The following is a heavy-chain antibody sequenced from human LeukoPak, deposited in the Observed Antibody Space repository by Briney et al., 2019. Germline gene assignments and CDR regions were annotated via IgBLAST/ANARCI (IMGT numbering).Heavy chain of an antibody. Sequence: PSETLSLTCAVSGGSLSSSSYYWGWIRQPPGKGLEWIGSIYYSGSTYYNPSLKSRVTISVDASKNQFSLKLSSVTAADTAVYYCARDRYYSGRRIGAFDIWGQGTMVTVSS. D-gene: IGHD1-26*01. V-gene: IGHV4-39*02. CDR1: GGSLSSSSYY. CDR3: ARDRYYSGRRIGAFDI. CDR2: IYYSGST. J-gene: IGHJ3*02.